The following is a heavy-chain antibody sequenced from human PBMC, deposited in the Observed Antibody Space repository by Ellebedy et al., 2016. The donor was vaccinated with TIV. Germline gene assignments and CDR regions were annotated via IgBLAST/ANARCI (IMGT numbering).Heavy chain of an antibody. Sequence: GSLRLXXTVSGGSISSSSYYWGWIRQPPGKGLEWIGSIYYSGSTYYNPSLKSRVTISVDTSKNQFSLKLSSVTAADTAVYYCARGAARKFNPWGQGTLVTVSS. V-gene: IGHV4-39*07. CDR3: ARGAARKFNP. CDR2: IYYSGST. CDR1: GGSISSSSYY. J-gene: IGHJ5*02. D-gene: IGHD6-6*01.